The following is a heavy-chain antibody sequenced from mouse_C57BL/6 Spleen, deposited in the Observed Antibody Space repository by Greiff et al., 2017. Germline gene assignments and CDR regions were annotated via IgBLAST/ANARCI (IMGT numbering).Heavy chain of an antibody. J-gene: IGHJ2*01. V-gene: IGHV1-55*01. CDR3: AGETRRICYFED. CDR1: GYAFTSYW. Sequence: VQLQQPGAELVKPGASVKMSCKASGYAFTSYWMTWVKQRPGHGLEWIGQIYPGDGGTNYNGKFKGKATLTADTSSSTASLQLSSLTSDDSAVFFCAGETRRICYFEDWGKGTTLTVSS. D-gene: IGHD3-1*01. CDR2: IYPGDGGT.